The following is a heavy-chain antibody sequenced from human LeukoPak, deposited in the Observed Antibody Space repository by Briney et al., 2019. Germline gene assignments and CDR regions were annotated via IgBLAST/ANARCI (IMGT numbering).Heavy chain of an antibody. J-gene: IGHJ4*02. CDR1: GYTFTSYY. D-gene: IGHD6-19*01. Sequence: ASVKVSCKASGYTFTSYYMHWVRQAPGQGLEWMGIINPSGGSTSYAQKFQGRVTMTRDTSTSTVYMELSSLRSEDTAVYYCARDLRFSGAGWGSHDYWGQGTLVTASS. CDR3: ARDLRFSGAGWGSHDY. V-gene: IGHV1-46*01. CDR2: INPSGGST.